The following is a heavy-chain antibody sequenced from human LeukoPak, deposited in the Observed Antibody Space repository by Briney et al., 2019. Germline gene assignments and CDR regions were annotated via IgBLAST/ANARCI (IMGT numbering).Heavy chain of an antibody. Sequence: ASVKVSCKASGYTFTGYYMHWVRQAPGQGLEWMGWINPNSGGTNHAQKFQGRVTMTRDTSISTAYMELSRLRSDDTAVYYCARGRGRPYYMDVWGKGTTVTISS. CDR3: ARGRGRPYYMDV. CDR1: GYTFTGYY. CDR2: INPNSGGT. J-gene: IGHJ6*03. D-gene: IGHD3-10*01. V-gene: IGHV1-2*02.